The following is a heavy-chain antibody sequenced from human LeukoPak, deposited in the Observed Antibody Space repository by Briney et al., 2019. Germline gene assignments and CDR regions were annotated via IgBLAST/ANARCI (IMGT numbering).Heavy chain of an antibody. J-gene: IGHJ4*02. CDR3: ARDRERSGWYFDY. Sequence: ASVKVSCKASGYTFTGYYMHWVRQAPGQGLEWMGWINPNSGGTNYAQKFQGRVTMTRDTSISTAYMELSRLRSDDTAVYYCARDRERSGWYFDYWGQGTLVTVSS. V-gene: IGHV1-2*02. D-gene: IGHD6-19*01. CDR1: GYTFTGYY. CDR2: INPNSGGT.